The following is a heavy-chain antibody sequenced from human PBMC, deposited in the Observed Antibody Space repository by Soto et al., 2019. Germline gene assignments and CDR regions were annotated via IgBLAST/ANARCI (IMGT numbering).Heavy chain of an antibody. J-gene: IGHJ6*03. CDR1: GITFSSSW. Sequence: EVQLVESGGGLVQTGGSLRLSCAASGITFSSSWMHWVRQAPGKGLVWVSRINNDGSSTSYADSVKGRFTISRDNAKKTLYLQMNSLRAEDTAVYYCARAPWGNGWFHYMDVWGKGTTVTVSS. V-gene: IGHV3-74*01. D-gene: IGHD6-19*01. CDR2: INNDGSST. CDR3: ARAPWGNGWFHYMDV.